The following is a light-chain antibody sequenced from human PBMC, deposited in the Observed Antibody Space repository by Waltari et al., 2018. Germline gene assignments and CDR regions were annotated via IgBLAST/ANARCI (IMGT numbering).Light chain of an antibody. V-gene: IGKV2-28*01. Sequence: DTVMTQSPLSLTVTPGESASISCRSSQSLVYSNGDNHMDWYLQKPGQSPQLLIYLGSHRASGVPDRFSGSGSGTDFTLRISRVEAEDLGVYYCMQRLQTPWTFGQGTKVEIK. CDR2: LGS. CDR1: QSLVYSNGDNH. J-gene: IGKJ1*01. CDR3: MQRLQTPWT.